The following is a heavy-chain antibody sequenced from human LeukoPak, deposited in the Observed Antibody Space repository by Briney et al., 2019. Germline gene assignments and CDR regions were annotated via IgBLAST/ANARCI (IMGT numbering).Heavy chain of an antibody. Sequence: ASVKVSCKASGYTFTGYYMHWVRQAPGQGLEWMGWINPNSGGTNYVQKFQGRVTMTRDTSISTAYMELSRLRSDDTAVYYCARVRMVYATHDAFDIWGQGTMVTVSS. CDR3: ARVRMVYATHDAFDI. CDR1: GYTFTGYY. D-gene: IGHD2-8*01. J-gene: IGHJ3*02. CDR2: INPNSGGT. V-gene: IGHV1-2*02.